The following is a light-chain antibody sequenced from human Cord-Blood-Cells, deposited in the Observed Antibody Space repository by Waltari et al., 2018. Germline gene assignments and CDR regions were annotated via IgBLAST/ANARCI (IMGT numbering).Light chain of an antibody. J-gene: IGKJ2*01. CDR2: GAS. Sequence: EIVLTQSPATLPVSPGERATLSCRARQSVSSNLAWYQQKPGQAPRLLIYGASTRATGIPARFSGSGSGTEFTLTISSLQSEDFAVYYCQQYNNWPPVYTFGQGTKLEIK. V-gene: IGKV3-15*01. CDR3: QQYNNWPPVYT. CDR1: QSVSSN.